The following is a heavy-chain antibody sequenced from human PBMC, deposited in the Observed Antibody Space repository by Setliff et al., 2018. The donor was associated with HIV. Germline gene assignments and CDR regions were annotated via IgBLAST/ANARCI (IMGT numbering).Heavy chain of an antibody. CDR2: ISGRGGST. CDR3: TKDPTPVQLWFFSGYYSES. V-gene: IGHV3-23*01. Sequence: ETLSLTCAVSGGSISSSNWWSWVRQPPGKGLEWVSAISGRGGSTYYADSVKGRFTISRDNSKNTLYLEMSSLRAEDTATYYCTKDPTPVQLWFFSGYYSESWGQGTVVTVSS. J-gene: IGHJ5*02. D-gene: IGHD3-22*01. CDR1: GGSISSSN.